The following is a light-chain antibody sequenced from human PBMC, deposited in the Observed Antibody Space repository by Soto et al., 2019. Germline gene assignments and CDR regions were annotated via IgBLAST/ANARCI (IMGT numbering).Light chain of an antibody. J-gene: IGLJ1*01. CDR2: EGS. Sequence: QSVLTQPASVAGSPGQSSTISCTGTSSGVGSYNLVSWYQQHPAKAPKLMIYEGSQRPSAVSNRFSGSQSGNAASLTISGLQAEDEADYYCCSYAGSGTYVFGSGTKVTVL. CDR1: SSGVGSYNL. V-gene: IGLV2-23*01. CDR3: CSYAGSGTYV.